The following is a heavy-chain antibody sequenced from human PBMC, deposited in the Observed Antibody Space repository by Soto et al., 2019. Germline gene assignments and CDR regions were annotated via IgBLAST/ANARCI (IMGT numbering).Heavy chain of an antibody. CDR3: ARVAQGLVPPAMAGIYYMDV. V-gene: IGHV5-51*01. D-gene: IGHD2-2*01. Sequence: GESLKISCKGSGYSFTSYWIGWVRQMPGKGLEWMGIIFPGDSNIRYSPSFQGQVTISADKSINTAYLQWSSLKASDTAMYYCARVAQGLVPPAMAGIYYMDVWGKGTTVTVSS. CDR2: IFPGDSNI. J-gene: IGHJ6*03. CDR1: GYSFTSYW.